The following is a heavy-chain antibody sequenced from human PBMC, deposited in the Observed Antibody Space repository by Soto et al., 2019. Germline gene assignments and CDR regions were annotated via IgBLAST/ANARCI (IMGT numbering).Heavy chain of an antibody. Sequence: GGSLRLSCAASGFTFSSYAMHWVRQAPGKGLEWVAVISYDGSNKYYADSVKGRFTISRDNSKNTLYLQMNSLRAEDTAVYYCEIALGALYGMDVWGQGTTVTVSS. J-gene: IGHJ6*02. CDR1: GFTFSSYA. V-gene: IGHV3-30-3*01. CDR3: EIALGALYGMDV. CDR2: ISYDGSNK.